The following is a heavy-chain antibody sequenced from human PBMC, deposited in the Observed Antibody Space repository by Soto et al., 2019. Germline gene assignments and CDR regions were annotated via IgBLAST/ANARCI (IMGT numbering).Heavy chain of an antibody. V-gene: IGHV3-21*01. CDR3: ARGRDYGSAVYFQH. CDR2: ISSSSSYI. D-gene: IGHD4-17*01. J-gene: IGHJ1*01. Sequence: EVQLVESGGGLVKPGGSLRLSCAASGFTFSSYSMNWVRQAPGKGLEWVSSISSSSSYIYYADSVKGRFTISRDNAKNSLYLQMNSLGAEDTAVYYCARGRDYGSAVYFQHWGQGTLVTVSS. CDR1: GFTFSSYS.